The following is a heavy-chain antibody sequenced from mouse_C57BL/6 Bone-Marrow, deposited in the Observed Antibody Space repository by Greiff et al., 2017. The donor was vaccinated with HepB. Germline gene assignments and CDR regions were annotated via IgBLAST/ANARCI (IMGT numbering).Heavy chain of an antibody. CDR2: INSDGGST. V-gene: IGHV5-2*01. CDR1: EYEFPSHD. Sequence: EVQLVESGGGLVQPGESLKLSCESNEYEFPSHDMSWVRKTPEKRLELVAAINSDGGSTYYPDTMERRFIISRDNTKKTLYLQMSSLRSEDTALYCCAGFYYGSSLPAWFAYWGQGTLVTVSA. D-gene: IGHD1-1*01. CDR3: AGFYYGSSLPAWFAY. J-gene: IGHJ3*01.